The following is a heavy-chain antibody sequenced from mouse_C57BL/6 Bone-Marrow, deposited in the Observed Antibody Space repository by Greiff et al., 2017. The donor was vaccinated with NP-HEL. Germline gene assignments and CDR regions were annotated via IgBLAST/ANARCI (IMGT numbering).Heavy chain of an antibody. CDR3: VRRDNWDLFFAY. V-gene: IGHV10-1*01. CDR2: IRSKSNTYAT. D-gene: IGHD4-1*01. J-gene: IGHJ3*01. CDR1: GFSFNTYA. Sequence: DVKLVESGGGLVQPKGSLKLSCAASGFSFNTYAMNWVRQAPGKGLAWVARIRSKSNTYATYYADSVKDSFTISREESESMLYLQMNNLKTEDTAMYYCVRRDNWDLFFAYWGQGTLVTVSA.